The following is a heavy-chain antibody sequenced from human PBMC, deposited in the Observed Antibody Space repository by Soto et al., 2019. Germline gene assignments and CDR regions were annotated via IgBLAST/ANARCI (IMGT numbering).Heavy chain of an antibody. CDR3: ARNGYCSGGSCYSGWFDP. Sequence: QVQLQESGPGLVKPSETLSLTCTVSGGSISSYYWSWIRQPPGKGLEWIGYIYYSGSTNYNPSLKSRVTISVDTSKNQFSLKLSSVTAADTAVYYCARNGYCSGGSCYSGWFDPWGQGTLVTVSS. CDR2: IYYSGST. D-gene: IGHD2-15*01. V-gene: IGHV4-59*01. J-gene: IGHJ5*02. CDR1: GGSISSYY.